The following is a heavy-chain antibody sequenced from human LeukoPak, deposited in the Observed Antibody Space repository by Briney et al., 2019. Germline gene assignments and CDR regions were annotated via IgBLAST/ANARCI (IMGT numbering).Heavy chain of an antibody. V-gene: IGHV4-59*01. D-gene: IGHD4-23*01. CDR1: GGSISSYY. CDR2: IYYSGST. J-gene: IGHJ4*02. Sequence: SEALSLTCTVSGGSISSYYWSWIRQPPGKGLEWIGYIYYSGSTNYNPSLKSQVTISVDTSKNQFSLKLSSVTAADTAVYYCARGTVVTSFDYWGQGTLVTVPS. CDR3: ARGTVVTSFDY.